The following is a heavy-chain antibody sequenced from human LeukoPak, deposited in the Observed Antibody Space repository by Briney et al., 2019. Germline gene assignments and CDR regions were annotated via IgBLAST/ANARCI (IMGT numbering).Heavy chain of an antibody. CDR2: IYTSGST. J-gene: IGHJ4*02. Sequence: PSETLSLTCTVSGGSISSYYWSWIRQPAGKGLEWIGRIYTSGSTNYNPSPKSRVTMSVDTSKNQISLKVNSVTAADTAVYYCARESYSSSYLFDFWGQGTLVTVSS. D-gene: IGHD6-6*01. CDR3: ARESYSSSYLFDF. CDR1: GGSISSYY. V-gene: IGHV4-4*07.